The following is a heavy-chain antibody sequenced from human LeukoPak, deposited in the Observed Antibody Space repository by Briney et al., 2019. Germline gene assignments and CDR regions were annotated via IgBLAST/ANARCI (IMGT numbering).Heavy chain of an antibody. J-gene: IGHJ4*02. CDR2: ISGGSDII. CDR3: ARYGSGRNYIDPFDF. Sequence: GGSLRLSCAASGVSFSRHAMNWVRQAPGKGLEWISHISGGSDIIEYADSVRGRFTISRDNGRGSLYLQMNSLRVEDTAVYYCARYGSGRNYIDPFDFWGQGTLVAVSS. V-gene: IGHV3-48*01. CDR1: GVSFSRHA. D-gene: IGHD3-10*01.